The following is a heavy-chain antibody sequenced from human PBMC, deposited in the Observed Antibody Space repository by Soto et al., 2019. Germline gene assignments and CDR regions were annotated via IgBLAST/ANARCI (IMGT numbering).Heavy chain of an antibody. Sequence: PGGSLRLSCAASGFTFSSYGMHWVRQAPGKGLEWVAVISYDGSNKYYADSVKGRFTISRDNSKNTLYLQMNGLRAEDTAVYYCAKSGNCPLDYWGQGTLVTVSS. CDR3: AKSGNCPLDY. J-gene: IGHJ4*02. CDR2: ISYDGSNK. CDR1: GFTFSSYG. V-gene: IGHV3-30*18. D-gene: IGHD1-26*01.